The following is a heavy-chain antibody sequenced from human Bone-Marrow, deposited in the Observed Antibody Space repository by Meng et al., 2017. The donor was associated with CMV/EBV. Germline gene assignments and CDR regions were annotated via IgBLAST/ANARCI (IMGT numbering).Heavy chain of an antibody. V-gene: IGHV4-39*07. Sequence: GSLRLSCTVSGGSISSSSYHWGRIRQPPWQGLEWLGSIYYSGSTYYNPSLKGRVTISVDTSKNQFSLKLSSVTAADTAVYYCARFGGWYGMGDYWGQGTLVTVSS. CDR1: GGSISSSSYH. D-gene: IGHD6-19*01. CDR3: ARFGGWYGMGDY. CDR2: IYYSGST. J-gene: IGHJ4*02.